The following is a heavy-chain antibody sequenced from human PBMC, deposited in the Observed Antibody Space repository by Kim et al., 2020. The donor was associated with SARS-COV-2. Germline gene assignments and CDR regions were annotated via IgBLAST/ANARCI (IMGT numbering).Heavy chain of an antibody. CDR2: ISGDGGAT. Sequence: GGSLRLSCTASGLTFNGYTMHWVRQAPGKGLEWVSLISGDGGATYYADSVKGRFTISRDNRNSLYLQMNSLRTEDTAFYYCAKDITRYCMGGSCESGMDV. CDR3: AKDITRYCMGGSCESGMDV. CDR1: GLTFNGYT. J-gene: IGHJ6*01. V-gene: IGHV3-43*01. D-gene: IGHD2-15*01.